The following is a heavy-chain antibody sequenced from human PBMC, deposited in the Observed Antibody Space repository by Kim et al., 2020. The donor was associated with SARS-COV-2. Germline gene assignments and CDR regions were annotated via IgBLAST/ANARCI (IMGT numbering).Heavy chain of an antibody. V-gene: IGHV1-69*13. CDR1: GGTFSSYA. CDR2: IIPIFGTA. Sequence: SVKVSCKASGGTFSSYAISWVRQAPGQGLEWMGGIIPIFGTANYAQKFQGRVTITADESTSTAYMELSSLRSEDTALYYCARAPVVGDTRGDYFDYWGQGTLVTVSS. CDR3: ARAPVVGDTRGDYFDY. J-gene: IGHJ4*02. D-gene: IGHD1-26*01.